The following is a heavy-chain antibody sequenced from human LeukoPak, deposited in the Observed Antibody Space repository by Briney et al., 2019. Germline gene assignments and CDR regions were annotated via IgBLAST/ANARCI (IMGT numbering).Heavy chain of an antibody. V-gene: IGHV5-51*01. D-gene: IGHD5-12*01. CDR2: IYPGDSDT. CDR1: GYSFTSYW. J-gene: IGHJ6*02. Sequence: GESLKISCKGSGYSFTSYWIGWVRQMPGKGLEWMGIIYPGDSDTRYSPSFQGQVTMSADKFIRTAYLQWSSLKASDTAMYYCARIVASTQTSSYYYVMDVWGQGTTVTVSS. CDR3: ARIVASTQTSSYYYVMDV.